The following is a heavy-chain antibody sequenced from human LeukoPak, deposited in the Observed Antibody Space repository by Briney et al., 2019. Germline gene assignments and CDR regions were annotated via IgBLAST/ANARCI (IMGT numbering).Heavy chain of an antibody. V-gene: IGHV1-69*05. CDR3: ATYSSGWYTFDY. Sequence: SVKVSCKASGGTFSSYAISWVRQAPGQGLEWMGGIIPIFGTANYAQKFQGRVTITTDESTSTAYMELSSLRSEDTAVYYCATYSSGWYTFDYWGQGTLVTVSS. D-gene: IGHD6-19*01. CDR1: GGTFSSYA. J-gene: IGHJ4*02. CDR2: IIPIFGTA.